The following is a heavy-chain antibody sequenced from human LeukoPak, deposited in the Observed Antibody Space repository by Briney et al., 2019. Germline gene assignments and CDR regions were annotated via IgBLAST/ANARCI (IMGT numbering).Heavy chain of an antibody. Sequence: PGGSLRLSCAASGFIFNNYAVSWVRQAPGKGLEWVSVISDTGGSTYYADSVKGRFTISRDNSKNTLYLQMNSLRAEDTAVYYCAKDAHSAHEFYFDYWGQGTLVTVSS. CDR1: GFIFNNYA. CDR3: AKDAHSAHEFYFDY. D-gene: IGHD4-11*01. CDR2: ISDTGGST. V-gene: IGHV3-23*01. J-gene: IGHJ4*02.